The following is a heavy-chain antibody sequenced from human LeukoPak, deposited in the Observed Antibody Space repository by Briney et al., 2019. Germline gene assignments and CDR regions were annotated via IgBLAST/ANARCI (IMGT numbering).Heavy chain of an antibody. D-gene: IGHD2-2*01. CDR2: INPNSGGT. CDR3: ARPVLGIDCSSTSCSDY. CDR1: GYTFTGYH. J-gene: IGHJ4*02. Sequence: GASVKVSCKASGYTFTGYHMQWVRQAPGQGLEWMGWINPNSGGTNYAQKFQGRVTMTRDTSISTAYMELSRLRSDDTAVYYCARPVLGIDCSSTSCSDYWGQGTLVTVSS. V-gene: IGHV1-2*02.